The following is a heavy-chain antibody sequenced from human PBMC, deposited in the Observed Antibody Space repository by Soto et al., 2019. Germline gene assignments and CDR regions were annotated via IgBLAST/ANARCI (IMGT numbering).Heavy chain of an antibody. Sequence: EVQLVESGGGLVQPGRSLRLSCAASGFTFDDYAMHWVRQAPGKGLEWVSGISWNSGSIGYADSVKGRFTISRDNAKNSLYLQMNSLRAGDTAVYYCARGGGNSSGMDVWGQGTTVTVSS. J-gene: IGHJ6*02. CDR2: ISWNSGSI. V-gene: IGHV3-9*01. CDR1: GFTFDDYA. CDR3: ARGGGNSSGMDV. D-gene: IGHD2-15*01.